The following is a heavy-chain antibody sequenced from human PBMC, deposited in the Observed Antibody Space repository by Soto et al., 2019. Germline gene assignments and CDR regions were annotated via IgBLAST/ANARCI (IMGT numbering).Heavy chain of an antibody. CDR3: ARHGYGSLHGLVDV. Sequence: QVQLQESGPGLVKPSETLSLTCTVSGGSITNYYCSWFRQPPGKGLEWIGYISYSGASAYNLSLKRRVTMSVDTSKTQFSLMLESVTATDTAVYYCARHGYGSLHGLVDVWGQGTTVIVSS. CDR1: GGSITNYY. V-gene: IGHV4-59*08. CDR2: ISYSGAS. J-gene: IGHJ6*02. D-gene: IGHD1-26*01.